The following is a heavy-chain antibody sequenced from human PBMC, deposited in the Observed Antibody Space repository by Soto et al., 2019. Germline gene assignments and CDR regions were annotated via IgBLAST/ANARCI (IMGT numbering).Heavy chain of an antibody. D-gene: IGHD4-17*01. V-gene: IGHV1-18*01. CDR2: IITYKGDT. CDR1: GYTFSSYV. J-gene: IGHJ4*02. CDR3: ARAYGDYYFDY. Sequence: QVQLVQSGAEVKKPGASVKVSCKTSGYTFSSYVISWVRQAPGQGLEWMGWIITYKGDTHYVQNLQGRVTLTTDTSTSKAYMELRSLRSDDTAVYYCARAYGDYYFDYWGQGTLVTVSS.